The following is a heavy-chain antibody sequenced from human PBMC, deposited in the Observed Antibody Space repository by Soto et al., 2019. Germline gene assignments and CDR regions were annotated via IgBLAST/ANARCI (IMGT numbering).Heavy chain of an antibody. J-gene: IGHJ6*02. CDR3: ARDGRRGYDMDV. V-gene: IGHV3-48*02. Sequence: GGTLRLSCVACGFIFTDYSVDWVRQAPGKGLEWVSFITASTTTIYYADSIKGRFTISRDNAKNSVYLQMNSLRDKDTAVYYCARDGRRGYDMDVWGQGTTVTVSS. D-gene: IGHD1-1*01. CDR2: ITASTTTI. CDR1: GFIFTDYS.